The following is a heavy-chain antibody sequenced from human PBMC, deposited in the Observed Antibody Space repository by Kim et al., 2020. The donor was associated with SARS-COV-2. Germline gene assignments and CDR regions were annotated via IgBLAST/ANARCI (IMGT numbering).Heavy chain of an antibody. CDR2: IRSKANSYAT. CDR3: TSVPATTSAVWDAFDI. J-gene: IGHJ3*02. CDR1: GFTFSGSA. V-gene: IGHV3-73*01. D-gene: IGHD2-15*01. Sequence: GGSLRLSCAASGFTFSGSAIHWVRQASGKGLAWVGRIRSKANSYATAYAASVRGRFSISRDDAKNTAYLQMNNLKTEDTAVYYCTSVPATTSAVWDAFDIWGHGTKVTVSS.